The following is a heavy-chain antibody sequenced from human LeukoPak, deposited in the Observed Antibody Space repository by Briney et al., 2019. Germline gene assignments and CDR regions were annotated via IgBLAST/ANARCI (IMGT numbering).Heavy chain of an antibody. CDR3: ARDWYYYDSSGLSEFDY. CDR2: INPNSGNT. Sequence: GASVKVSCKASGYTFTSYDINWVRQATGQGLEWMGWINPNSGNTGYAQKLQGRVTMTRNTSISTAYMELSSLRSEDTAVYYCARDWYYYDSSGLSEFDYWGQGTLVTVSS. V-gene: IGHV1-8*01. J-gene: IGHJ4*02. CDR1: GYTFTSYD. D-gene: IGHD3-22*01.